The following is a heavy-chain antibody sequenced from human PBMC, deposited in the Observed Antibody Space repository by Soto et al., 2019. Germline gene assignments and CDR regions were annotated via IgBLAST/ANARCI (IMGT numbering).Heavy chain of an antibody. D-gene: IGHD6-13*01. V-gene: IGHV1-69*01. CDR2: IIPIFGTA. CDR3: ARDGAPYSSSWTTASTFDY. J-gene: IGHJ4*02. CDR1: GGTFSSYA. Sequence: QVQLVQSGAEVKKPGSSVKVSCKASGGTFSSYAISWVRQAPGQGLEWMGGIIPIFGTANYAQKFQGRVKITADEYTSKAYMELSSLRSEDTAVYYCARDGAPYSSSWTTASTFDYWGQGTLGTVSS.